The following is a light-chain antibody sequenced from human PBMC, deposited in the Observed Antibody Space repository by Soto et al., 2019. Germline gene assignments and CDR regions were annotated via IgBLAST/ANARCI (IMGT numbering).Light chain of an antibody. CDR1: QTIARY. V-gene: IGKV1-39*01. CDR3: QQSFSTPPT. J-gene: IGKJ2*01. Sequence: DIQMTQSPSFLSASVGDRVTITCRASQTIARYLNWYQHKPGKAPKFLIYDATSLQSGVPSRFSGSGSGTDFTLTINSLQPEDFATYYCQQSFSTPPTCGQGTKLEIK. CDR2: DAT.